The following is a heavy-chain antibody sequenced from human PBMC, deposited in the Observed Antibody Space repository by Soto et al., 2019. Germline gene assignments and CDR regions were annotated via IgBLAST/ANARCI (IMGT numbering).Heavy chain of an antibody. CDR2: IYYSGST. CDR3: ARTWELLAEDFDI. Sequence: PSETLSLTCTVSGGSISSYYWSWIRQPPGKGLEWIGYIYYSGSTNYNPSLKSRVTISVDTSKNQFSLKLSSVTAADTAVYYCARTWELLAEDFDIWGQGTMVT. J-gene: IGHJ3*02. CDR1: GGSISSYY. D-gene: IGHD1-26*01. V-gene: IGHV4-59*01.